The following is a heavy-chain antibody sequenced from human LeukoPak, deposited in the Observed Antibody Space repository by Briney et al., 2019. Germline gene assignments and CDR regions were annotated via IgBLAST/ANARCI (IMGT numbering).Heavy chain of an antibody. CDR3: ATSRYCTNGVCPFDY. V-gene: IGHV1-8*01. D-gene: IGHD2-8*01. CDR2: MSPNSGYI. J-gene: IGHJ4*02. CDR1: GYTFTSYD. Sequence: ASVKVSCTASGYTFTSYDINWVRQATGQGLEWMGWMSPNSGYIGYAQKLKGRVTMATNTSISTAYMELSSLRSEDTAVYYCATSRYCTNGVCPFDYWGQGTLVTVSS.